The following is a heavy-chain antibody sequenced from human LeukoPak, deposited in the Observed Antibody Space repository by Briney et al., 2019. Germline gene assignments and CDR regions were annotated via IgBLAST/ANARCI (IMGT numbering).Heavy chain of an antibody. Sequence: QTGGSLRLSCAASGFTFSSYWMHWVRQAPGKGLVWVSRINTDGSSTSYADSVKGRFTISRDNAKNTLYLQMNSLRAEDTAVYYCAVYYDSSGYETMNAFDIWGKGTTVTVSS. CDR3: AVYYDSSGYETMNAFDI. CDR2: INTDGSST. D-gene: IGHD3-22*01. J-gene: IGHJ3*02. V-gene: IGHV3-74*01. CDR1: GFTFSSYW.